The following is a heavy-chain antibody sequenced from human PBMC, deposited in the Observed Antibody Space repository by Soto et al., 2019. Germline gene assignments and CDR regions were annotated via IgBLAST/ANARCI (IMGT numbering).Heavy chain of an antibody. J-gene: IGHJ4*02. V-gene: IGHV3-23*01. CDR1: GFTFSSYA. CDR3: AKDGYDYVWGSYRRPFDY. D-gene: IGHD3-16*02. CDR2: ISGSGGST. Sequence: GGLRLSCAASGFTFSSYAMSWVRQAPGKGLEWVSAISGSGGSTYYADSVKGRFTISRDNSKNTLYLQMNSLRAEDTAVYYCAKDGYDYVWGSYRRPFDYWGQGTLVTVSS.